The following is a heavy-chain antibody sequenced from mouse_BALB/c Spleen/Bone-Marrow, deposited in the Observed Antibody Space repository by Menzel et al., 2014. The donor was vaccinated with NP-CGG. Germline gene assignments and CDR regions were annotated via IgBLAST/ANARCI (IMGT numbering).Heavy chain of an antibody. CDR3: AREGYYGNYDYAMDY. CDR1: GYTFTSYR. V-gene: IGHV1-74*01. J-gene: IGHJ4*01. Sequence: QVQLKESGAELVKPGASVKLSCKASGYTFTSYRMNWVKQRPEQGLEWIGRIGPYDSETHYNQKFKDKAILTVDKSSSTAYMQLSSLTSEDSAVYYCAREGYYGNYDYAMDYWGQGTSVTVSS. CDR2: IGPYDSET. D-gene: IGHD2-1*01.